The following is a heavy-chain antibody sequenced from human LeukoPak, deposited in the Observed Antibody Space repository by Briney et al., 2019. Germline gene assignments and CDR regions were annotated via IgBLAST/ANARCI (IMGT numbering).Heavy chain of an antibody. CDR3: ASSSWYIYYYGMDV. Sequence: PSETLSLTCTVSGYSISSGYYWGWIRQPPGKGLEWIGCIYHSGSTYYNPSLKSRVTISVDTSKNQFSLKLSSVTAADTAVYYCASSSWYIYYYGMDVWGQGTTVTVSS. CDR2: IYHSGST. V-gene: IGHV4-38-2*02. CDR1: GYSISSGYY. J-gene: IGHJ6*02. D-gene: IGHD6-13*01.